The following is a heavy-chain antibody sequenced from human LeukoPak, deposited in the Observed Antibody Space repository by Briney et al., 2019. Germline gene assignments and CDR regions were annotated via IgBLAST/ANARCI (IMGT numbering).Heavy chain of an antibody. V-gene: IGHV4-34*01. D-gene: IGHD2-2*01. Sequence: PSETLSLTCAVYGGSFSGYYWSWIRQPPGKGLEWIGEINHSGSTNYNPSLKSRVTISVDTSKNQFSLKLSSVTAAGTAVYYCARGRREYQLLFMSVDYWGQGTLVTVSS. CDR3: ARGRREYQLLFMSVDY. CDR1: GGSFSGYY. J-gene: IGHJ4*02. CDR2: INHSGST.